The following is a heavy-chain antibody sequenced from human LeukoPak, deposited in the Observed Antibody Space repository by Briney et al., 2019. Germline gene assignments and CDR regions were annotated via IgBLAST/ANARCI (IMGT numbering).Heavy chain of an antibody. Sequence: GGSLRLSCAASGFTVSRNYMSWVRQAPGKGLEWVSVIYSGGSTYYADSVKGRFTISRDNSKNTLYLQMNSLRAEDTAVYYCARVRSVAGIHYDYWGQGTLVTVSS. CDR3: ARVRSVAGIHYDY. V-gene: IGHV3-66*01. J-gene: IGHJ4*02. CDR1: GFTVSRNY. D-gene: IGHD6-19*01. CDR2: IYSGGST.